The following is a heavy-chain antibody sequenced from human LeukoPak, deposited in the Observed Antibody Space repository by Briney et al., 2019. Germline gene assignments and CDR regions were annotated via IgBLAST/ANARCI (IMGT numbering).Heavy chain of an antibody. D-gene: IGHD6-13*01. V-gene: IGHV3-7*03. J-gene: IGHJ4*02. CDR1: GFPFSSYS. Sequence: GGSLRLSCAASGFPFSSYSMTWVRQAPGKGLEWVANIKPDGTTKFYVNSVKGRFTISRDNALNSLYLQMNSLRAEDTAIYYCARSIPYGTTWYGRSDYWGQGTLVTVSS. CDR2: IKPDGTTK. CDR3: ARSIPYGTTWYGRSDY.